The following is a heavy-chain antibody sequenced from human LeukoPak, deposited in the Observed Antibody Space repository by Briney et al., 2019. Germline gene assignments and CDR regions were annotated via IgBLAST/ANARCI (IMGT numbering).Heavy chain of an antibody. CDR1: GGSISSGGYY. D-gene: IGHD4-11*01. Sequence: KPSETLSLTCTVSGGSISSGGYYWSWIRQHPGKGLEWIGYIYYSGSTYYNPSLKSRVTISVDTSKNQFSLKLSSVTAADTAVYYCARVAPGLPWFDPWGQGTLVTVSS. J-gene: IGHJ5*02. CDR3: ARVAPGLPWFDP. CDR2: IYYSGST. V-gene: IGHV4-31*03.